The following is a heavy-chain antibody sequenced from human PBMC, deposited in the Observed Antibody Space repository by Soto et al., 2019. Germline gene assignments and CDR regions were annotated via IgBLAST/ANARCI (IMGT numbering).Heavy chain of an antibody. Sequence: SETLSLTCTVSGGSISSGGYYWSWIRQHPGKGLEWIGYIYYSGSTYYNPSLKSRVTISVDTSKNQFSLKLSSVTAADTAVYYCARTLFRGVKVGWFDPWGQGTLVTVSS. D-gene: IGHD3-10*01. J-gene: IGHJ5*02. CDR1: GGSISSGGYY. V-gene: IGHV4-31*03. CDR3: ARTLFRGVKVGWFDP. CDR2: IYYSGST.